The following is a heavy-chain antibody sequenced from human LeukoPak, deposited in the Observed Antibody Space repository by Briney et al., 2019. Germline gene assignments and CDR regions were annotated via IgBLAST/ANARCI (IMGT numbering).Heavy chain of an antibody. CDR2: INQDGSEK. CDR3: ARDGTLVDTAYYYFDY. Sequence: PGRSLRLSCAASGFTFSSYGMQWVRQAPGKGLEWVANINQDGSEKYYVDSVKGRFTISRDNSKNTLYLQMNSLRAEDTAVYYCARDGTLVDTAYYYFDYWGQGTLVTVSS. D-gene: IGHD5-18*01. V-gene: IGHV3-7*01. CDR1: GFTFSSYG. J-gene: IGHJ4*02.